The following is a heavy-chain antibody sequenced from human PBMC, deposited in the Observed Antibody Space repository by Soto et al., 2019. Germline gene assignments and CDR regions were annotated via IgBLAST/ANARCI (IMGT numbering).Heavy chain of an antibody. CDR1: GGSISSYY. D-gene: IGHD6-13*01. Sequence: SETLSLTCTVSGGSISSYYWSWIRQPPGKGLEWIGYIYYSGSTNYNPSLKSRVTISVDTSKNQFSLKLSSVAAADTAVYYCARVLAAAGGYFDYWGQGTLVTVSS. CDR3: ARVLAAAGGYFDY. J-gene: IGHJ4*02. CDR2: IYYSGST. V-gene: IGHV4-59*01.